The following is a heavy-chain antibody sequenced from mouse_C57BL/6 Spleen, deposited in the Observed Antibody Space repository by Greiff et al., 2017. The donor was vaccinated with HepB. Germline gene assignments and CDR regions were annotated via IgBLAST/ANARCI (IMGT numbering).Heavy chain of an antibody. CDR2: IAPSDCYT. D-gene: IGHD3-1*01. V-gene: IGHV1-69*01. J-gene: IGHJ3*01. Sequence: VQLQQPGAELVMPGASVKLSCKASGYTFTSYWMPWVKQRPGPGLAWIGEIAPSDCYTNYNQKFKAKSTLTVDKSSSTAYMQLGSLTSEDAAVYDCSRRGVAGYEWFAYWGQGTLGTVSA. CDR1: GYTFTSYW. CDR3: SRRGVAGYEWFAY.